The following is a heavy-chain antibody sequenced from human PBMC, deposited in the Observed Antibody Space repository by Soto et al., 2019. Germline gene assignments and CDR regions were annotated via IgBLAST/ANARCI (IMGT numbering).Heavy chain of an antibody. V-gene: IGHV5-51*01. CDR1: GYRFTSYW. J-gene: IGHJ1*01. CDR2: IYPGDSDT. CDR3: ARDLGRDSNQH. Sequence: GESLKISCKGSGYRFTSYWIGWVRQMPGKGLEWMGIIYPGDSDTRYSPSFQGQVTISADKSISTAYLQWSSLRAEDTAVYYCARDLGRDSNQHWGQGTLVTVSS. D-gene: IGHD4-4*01.